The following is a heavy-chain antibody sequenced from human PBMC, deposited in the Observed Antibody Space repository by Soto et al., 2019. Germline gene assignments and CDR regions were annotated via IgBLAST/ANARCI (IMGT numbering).Heavy chain of an antibody. CDR1: GYSFTSYW. Sequence: PGESLKISCNGSGYSFTSYWIGWVRQMPGKGLEWMGIIYPGDSDTRYSPSFQGQVTMSADKSISTAYLQWNSLKASDTARYYCARHLSRDYGYYFDNWGPGTLVTVSS. V-gene: IGHV5-51*01. CDR3: ARHLSRDYGYYFDN. CDR2: IYPGDSDT. J-gene: IGHJ4*02. D-gene: IGHD4-17*01.